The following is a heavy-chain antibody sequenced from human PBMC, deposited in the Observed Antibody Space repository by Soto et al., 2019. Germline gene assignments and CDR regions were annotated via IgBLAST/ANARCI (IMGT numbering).Heavy chain of an antibody. Sequence: PGESLKISCNGSGYSFTSYWISWVRQMPGKGLEWMGRIDPSDSYTNYSPSFQGHVTISADKSISTAYLQWSSLKASDTAMYYCARSPPNYDFWSGYTKKYYYYGMDVWGQGTKVTVYS. D-gene: IGHD3-3*01. V-gene: IGHV5-10-1*01. CDR2: IDPSDSYT. CDR1: GYSFTSYW. CDR3: ARSPPNYDFWSGYTKKYYYYGMDV. J-gene: IGHJ6*02.